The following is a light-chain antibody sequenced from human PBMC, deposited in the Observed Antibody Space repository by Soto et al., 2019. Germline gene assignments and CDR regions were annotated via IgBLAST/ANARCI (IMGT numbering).Light chain of an antibody. Sequence: QSVLTQPPSASGTPGQRVTISCSGSSSNIGSNTVNWYQQLPGTAPKLRIYSNNQRPSGVPDRFSGSKSGTSASLAISGLQSEDEADHYCAAWDDSLNGYVFGTGTKVTVL. J-gene: IGLJ1*01. CDR3: AAWDDSLNGYV. V-gene: IGLV1-44*01. CDR2: SNN. CDR1: SSNIGSNT.